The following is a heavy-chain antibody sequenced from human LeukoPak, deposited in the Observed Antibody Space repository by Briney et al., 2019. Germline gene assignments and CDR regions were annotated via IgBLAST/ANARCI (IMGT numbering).Heavy chain of an antibody. CDR1: GFTFSSYS. Sequence: PGGSLRLSCAASGFTFSSYSMYWVRQAPGKGLEWVSYIRSSSSTIYYADSVKGRFTISRDNAKNSLYLQMNSLRDEDTAVYYCARDGIQLWTGAFDSWGQGTLVTVSS. J-gene: IGHJ4*02. D-gene: IGHD5-18*01. CDR3: ARDGIQLWTGAFDS. V-gene: IGHV3-48*02. CDR2: IRSSSSTI.